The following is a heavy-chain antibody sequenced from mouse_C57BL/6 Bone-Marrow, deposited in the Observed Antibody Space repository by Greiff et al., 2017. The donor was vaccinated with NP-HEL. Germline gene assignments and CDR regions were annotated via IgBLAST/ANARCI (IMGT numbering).Heavy chain of an antibody. D-gene: IGHD1-1*01. V-gene: IGHV1-82*01. CDR3: ARSLPLLRYDY. CDR2: IYPGDGDT. Sequence: VQLQQSGPELVKPGASVKISCKASGYAFSSSWMNWVKQRPGKGLEWIGRIYPGDGDTNYNGKFKGKATLTADKSSSTAYMQLSSLTSEDSAVYFCARSLPLLRYDYWGQGTTLTVSS. J-gene: IGHJ2*01. CDR1: GYAFSSSW.